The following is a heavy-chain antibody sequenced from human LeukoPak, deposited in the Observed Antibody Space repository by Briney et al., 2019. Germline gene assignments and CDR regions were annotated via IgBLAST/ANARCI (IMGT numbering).Heavy chain of an antibody. CDR2: IKQDGDEK. J-gene: IGHJ4*02. V-gene: IGHV3-7*01. CDR3: ARVETMVRGPPPY. Sequence: GGSLRLSCAASGFTFSSYYMSWVRQAPGKGLEWVANIKQDGDEKHYVDSVKGRFTISRDNAKSSMYLQMNSLRAEDTAVYYCARVETMVRGPPPYWGQGTLVTVSS. CDR1: GFTFSSYY. D-gene: IGHD3-10*01.